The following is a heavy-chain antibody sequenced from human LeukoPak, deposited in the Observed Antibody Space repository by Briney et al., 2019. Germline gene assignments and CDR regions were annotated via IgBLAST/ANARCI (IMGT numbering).Heavy chain of an antibody. CDR2: ISGSGSST. V-gene: IGHV3-23*01. CDR1: GFTFTSYG. Sequence: QAGGSLRLSCAASGFTFTSYGMSWVRQAPGKGLEWVSTISGSGSSTYYADSVKGRFTISRDNSKNTVYLQMNSLRAEDTAVYYCARETVNWKYGMDVWGQGTTVTVSS. CDR3: ARETVNWKYGMDV. J-gene: IGHJ6*02. D-gene: IGHD1-20*01.